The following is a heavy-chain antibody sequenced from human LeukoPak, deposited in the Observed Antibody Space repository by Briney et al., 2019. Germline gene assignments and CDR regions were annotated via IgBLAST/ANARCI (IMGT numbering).Heavy chain of an antibody. J-gene: IGHJ5*02. D-gene: IGHD3-3*01. CDR2: IYYSGST. V-gene: IGHV4-59*01. Sequence: SETLSLTCTVSVGSISIDYWSCIRHPPGEGLEWIWYIYYSGSTNYNPSLKSRVTISVDTSKNQFSLQLSSVTAADTAVYYCARGGRTEDRSYYDFWSGYSTTWFDPWGQGTLVTVSS. CDR1: VGSISIDY. CDR3: ARGGRTEDRSYYDFWSGYSTTWFDP.